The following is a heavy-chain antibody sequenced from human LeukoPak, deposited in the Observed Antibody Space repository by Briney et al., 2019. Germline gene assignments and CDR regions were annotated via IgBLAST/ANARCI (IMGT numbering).Heavy chain of an antibody. Sequence: GGSLRLSCAASGFTFSSYGMHWVRQAPGKGLEWVAVIWYDGSNKYYADSVKGRFTISRDNSKNTLYLQMNSLRAEDTAVYYCARDQISSSSAFDYWGQGTLVTVSS. CDR2: IWYDGSNK. J-gene: IGHJ4*02. V-gene: IGHV3-33*01. CDR3: ARDQISSSSAFDY. D-gene: IGHD6-6*01. CDR1: GFTFSSYG.